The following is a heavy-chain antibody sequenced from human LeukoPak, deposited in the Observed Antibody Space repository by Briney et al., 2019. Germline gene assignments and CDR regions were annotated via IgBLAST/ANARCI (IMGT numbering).Heavy chain of an antibody. CDR3: AREFRESYGSGSNTVGGGFDY. V-gene: IGHV1-8*01. CDR1: GYTFTSYD. CDR2: MNPNSGNT. J-gene: IGHJ4*02. Sequence: ASVKVSCKASGYTFTSYDINWVRQATGQGLEWMGWMNPNSGNTGYAQKFQGRVTMTRNTSISTAYMELSSLRSEDAAVYYCAREFRESYGSGSNTVGGGFDYWGQGTLVTVSS. D-gene: IGHD3-10*01.